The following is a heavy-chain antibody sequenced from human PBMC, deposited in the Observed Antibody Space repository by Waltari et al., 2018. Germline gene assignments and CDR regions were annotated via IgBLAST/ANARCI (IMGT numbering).Heavy chain of an antibody. CDR1: RSSIRNNNYY. V-gene: IGHV4-39*07. Sequence: QLQLQESGPGLVKPSETLSLTCTVSRSSIRNNNYYWGWVRQHPGKGLEWIGSFYKSGTTSYNPSLKSRVTISVDTSNNQFSLKLNSVTAADTAVYYCVRGYPDIVATISDYWGQGTLVIVSS. CDR2: FYKSGTT. CDR3: VRGYPDIVATISDY. D-gene: IGHD5-12*01. J-gene: IGHJ4*02.